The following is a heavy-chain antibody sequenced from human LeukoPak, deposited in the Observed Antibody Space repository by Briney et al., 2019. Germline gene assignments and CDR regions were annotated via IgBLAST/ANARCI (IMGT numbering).Heavy chain of an antibody. J-gene: IGHJ3*02. V-gene: IGHV4-34*01. D-gene: IGHD7-27*01. CDR1: GGSFSGYY. CDR2: INHSGST. Sequence: SETPSLTCAVYGGSFSGYYWSWIRQPPGKGLEWIGEINHSGSTNYNPSLKSRVTISVDTSKNQFSLKLSSVTAADTAVYYCARGLLGRRNAFDIWGQGTMVTVSS. CDR3: ARGLLGRRNAFDI.